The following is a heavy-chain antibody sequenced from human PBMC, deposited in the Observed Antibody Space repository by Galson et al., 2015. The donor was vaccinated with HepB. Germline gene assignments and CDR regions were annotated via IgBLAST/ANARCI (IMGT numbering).Heavy chain of an antibody. CDR3: ARASSENSGHYYVY. CDR2: IWFDGSNK. D-gene: IGHD3-22*01. V-gene: IGHV3-33*01. CDR1: GFTFRSYG. J-gene: IGHJ4*02. Sequence: SLRLSCAASGFTFRSYGMHWVRQAPGKGLEWVAVIWFDGSNKYYADSVKGRFTISRDNSKDTLYLQLNSLTAEDTAIYFCARASSENSGHYYVYWGQGTLVTVSS.